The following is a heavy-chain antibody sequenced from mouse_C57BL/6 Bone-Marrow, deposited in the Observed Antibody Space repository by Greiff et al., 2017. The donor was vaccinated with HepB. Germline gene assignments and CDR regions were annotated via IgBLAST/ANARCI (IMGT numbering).Heavy chain of an antibody. CDR1: GFTFSSYG. CDR3: ARRDYGPYFDV. J-gene: IGHJ1*03. Sequence: EVKLMESGGDLVKPGGSLKLSCAASGFTFSSYGMSWVRQTPDKRLEWVATISSGGSYTYYPDSVKGRFTISRDNAKNTLYLQMSSLKSEDTAMYYCARRDYGPYFDVGGTGTTVTVSS. CDR2: ISSGGSYT. D-gene: IGHD1-1*01. V-gene: IGHV5-6*01.